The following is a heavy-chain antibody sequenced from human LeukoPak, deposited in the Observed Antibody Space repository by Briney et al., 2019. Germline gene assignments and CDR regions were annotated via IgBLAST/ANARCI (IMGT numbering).Heavy chain of an antibody. Sequence: GASVKVSCMASGYTFTSYYMHWVRQAPGQGLEWMGIINPGGDYRSYAHNFRGRVAMTWDTSTSTLYMELSSLTPEDTAVYYCVRESDPYYFAYWGQGTLVTVSS. D-gene: IGHD3-10*01. V-gene: IGHV1-46*01. CDR1: GYTFTSYY. J-gene: IGHJ4*02. CDR3: VRESDPYYFAY. CDR2: INPGGDYR.